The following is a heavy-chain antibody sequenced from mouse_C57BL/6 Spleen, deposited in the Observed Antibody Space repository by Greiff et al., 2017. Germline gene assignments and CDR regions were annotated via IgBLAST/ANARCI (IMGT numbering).Heavy chain of an antibody. CDR2: IHPSDSDT. Sequence: VQLQQPGAELLKPGASVKVSCKASGYTFTSYWMHWVKQRPGQGLEWIGRIHPSDSDTNYNQKFKGKATLTADKSSSTAYMQLSSLTSEDSAVYFCARSDYSNRAWFAYWGQGTLVTVSA. CDR3: ARSDYSNRAWFAY. V-gene: IGHV1-74*01. CDR1: GYTFTSYW. J-gene: IGHJ3*01. D-gene: IGHD2-5*01.